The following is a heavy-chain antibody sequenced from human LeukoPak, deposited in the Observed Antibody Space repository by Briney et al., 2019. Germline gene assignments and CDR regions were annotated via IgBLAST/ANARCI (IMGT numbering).Heavy chain of an antibody. CDR3: ARDRDGYCTNGVCYFDY. D-gene: IGHD2-8*01. J-gene: IGHJ4*02. Sequence: ASVRVSCKASGYTFTGYYMHWVRQAPGQGLEWMGWINPNSGVTNYAQRFQGRVTMTRDTSISTAYMDLSRLRYDDTAVYYCARDRDGYCTNGVCYFDYWDQGTLVTVSS. CDR1: GYTFTGYY. CDR2: INPNSGVT. V-gene: IGHV1-2*02.